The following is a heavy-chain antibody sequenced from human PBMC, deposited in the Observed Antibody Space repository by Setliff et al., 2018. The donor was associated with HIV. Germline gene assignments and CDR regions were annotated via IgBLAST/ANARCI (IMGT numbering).Heavy chain of an antibody. D-gene: IGHD3-10*01. V-gene: IGHV4-38-2*01. CDR1: GYSISNGYY. J-gene: IGHJ4*02. Sequence: PSETLSLTCALSGYSISNGYYWGWIRQPSGKGLEWIGSIYHSGSTFYNPSLRSRVTISVDTSQDQFSLNLSSVTAAETAVYYCARVGYHGSGRYSFDYWGQGTLVTVSS. CDR2: IYHSGST. CDR3: ARVGYHGSGRYSFDY.